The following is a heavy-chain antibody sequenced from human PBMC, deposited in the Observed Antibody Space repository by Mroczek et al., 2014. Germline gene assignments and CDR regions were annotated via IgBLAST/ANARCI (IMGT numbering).Heavy chain of an antibody. D-gene: IGHD2-2*01. J-gene: IGHJ2*01. Sequence: QVQLQQWGPGLVKPSETLSLTCTVSGGSISSYYWSWIRQPPGKGLEWIGYIYYSGSTNYNPSLKSRVTISVDTSKNQFSLKLSSVTAADTAVYYCARVGYCSSTSCYYFDLWGRGTLVTVSS. CDR2: IYYSGST. CDR1: GGSISSYY. CDR3: ARVGYCSSTSCYYFDL. V-gene: IGHV4-59*01.